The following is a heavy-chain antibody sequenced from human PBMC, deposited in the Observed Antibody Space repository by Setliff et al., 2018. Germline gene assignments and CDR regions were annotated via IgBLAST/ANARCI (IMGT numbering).Heavy chain of an antibody. CDR3: ARFGGSCSSSSCYASDL. CDR1: GYTFTNYG. CDR2: IITNTGKT. D-gene: IGHD2-2*01. V-gene: IGHV1-18*01. Sequence: ASVKVSCKASGYTFTNYGFTWVRQAPGQGLEWMGMIITNTGKTSYPKKFQGRVTMTTDTYTGTGYMELRSLTSDDTAVYFCARFGGSCSSSSCYASDLWSQGTMVTVSS. J-gene: IGHJ3*01.